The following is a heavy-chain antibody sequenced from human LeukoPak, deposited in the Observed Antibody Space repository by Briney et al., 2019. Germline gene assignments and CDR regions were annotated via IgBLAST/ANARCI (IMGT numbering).Heavy chain of an antibody. CDR1: GFSFSTSG. Sequence: GGSLRLSCAASGFSFSTSGMHWVRQAPGEGLEWVAVIWYDVNNKYYADSVKGRFTISRDNSKNTLNLQMNSLKAEDTALYYCARERLRPRYFDYWGQGTLVTVSS. D-gene: IGHD4-17*01. V-gene: IGHV3-33*01. J-gene: IGHJ4*02. CDR2: IWYDVNNK. CDR3: ARERLRPRYFDY.